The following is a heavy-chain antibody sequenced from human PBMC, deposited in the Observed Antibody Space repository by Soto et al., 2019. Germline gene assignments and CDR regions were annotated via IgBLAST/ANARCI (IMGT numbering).Heavy chain of an antibody. CDR1: GFTFSSYA. D-gene: IGHD3-3*01. V-gene: IGHV3-23*01. J-gene: IGHJ4*02. CDR3: AKGPVSYYDFWSGYFDY. CDR2: ISGSGGST. Sequence: PGGSLRLSCAASGFTFSSYAMSWVRQAPGRGLEWVSAISGSGGSTYYADSVKGRFTISRDNSKNTLYLQMNSLRAEDTAVYYCAKGPVSYYDFWSGYFDYWGQGTLVTVSS.